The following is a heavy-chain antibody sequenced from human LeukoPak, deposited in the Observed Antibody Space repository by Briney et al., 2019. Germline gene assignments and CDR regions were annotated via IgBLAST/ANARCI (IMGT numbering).Heavy chain of an antibody. CDR3: ARDLVYYGSSGHSDY. CDR2: ISYNGAKT. V-gene: IGHV3-30*16. D-gene: IGHD3-22*01. CDR1: GFTFSSYD. J-gene: IGHJ4*02. Sequence: GGSLRLSCAGSGFTFSSYDMHWVRQAPGQGLEWVAFISYNGAKTNYADFLKGRFTISRDNSKSTLSLQMTSLRPEDTAVYYCARDLVYYGSSGHSDYWGQGTLVTVSS.